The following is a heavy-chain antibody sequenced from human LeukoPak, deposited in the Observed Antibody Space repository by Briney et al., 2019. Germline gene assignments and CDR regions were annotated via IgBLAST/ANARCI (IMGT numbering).Heavy chain of an antibody. V-gene: IGHV3-33*01. J-gene: IGHJ6*02. CDR2: MWYDGSNE. CDR1: GFTFSNYG. CDR3: ARDPYYGSGKYYYGMDL. D-gene: IGHD3-10*01. Sequence: GGSLRLTCAASGFTFSNYGTHWVRQAPGKGLEWVAVMWYDGSNEYSGDSVKGRFTISRDKSKNTLYLQMNSLRAEDTAVYYCARDPYYGSGKYYYGMDLWGQGTTVTVSS.